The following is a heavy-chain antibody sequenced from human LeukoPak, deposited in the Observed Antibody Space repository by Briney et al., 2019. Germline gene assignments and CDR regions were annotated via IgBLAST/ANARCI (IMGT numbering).Heavy chain of an antibody. CDR1: GYTFTSYG. J-gene: IGHJ6*02. CDR3: ARIFSSSSRNYYYYGMDV. CDR2: MNPNSGNT. Sequence: GASVKVSCKASGYTFTSYGISWVRQATGQGLEWMGWMNPNSGNTGYAQKFQGRVTMTRNTSISTAYMELSSLRSEDTAVYYCARIFSSSSRNYYYYGMDVWGQGTTVTVSS. D-gene: IGHD6-6*01. V-gene: IGHV1-8*02.